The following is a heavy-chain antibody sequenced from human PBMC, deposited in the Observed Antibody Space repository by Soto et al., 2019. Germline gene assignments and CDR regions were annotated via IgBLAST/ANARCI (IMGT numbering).Heavy chain of an antibody. V-gene: IGHV3-23*01. Sequence: GGSLRLSCAASGFTFTTYAMTWVRQAPGKGLDWVSLINYSGGSTYYADSVKGRFTISRDNAKNTLYLQMNSLRAEDTAVYYCAKARYDTSGYCFDYWGQGTLVTVSS. J-gene: IGHJ4*02. CDR1: GFTFTTYA. D-gene: IGHD3-22*01. CDR2: INYSGGST. CDR3: AKARYDTSGYCFDY.